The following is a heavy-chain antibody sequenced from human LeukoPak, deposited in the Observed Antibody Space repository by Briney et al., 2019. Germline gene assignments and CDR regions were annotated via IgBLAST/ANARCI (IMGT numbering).Heavy chain of an antibody. Sequence: SETLSLTCAVYGGSFSGYYWSWIRQPPGKGLEWIGEINHSGSTNYNPSLKSRVTISVDTSKNQFSLKLSSVTAADTAVYYCARAPSGSYSRFDPWGQGTLVTVSS. CDR1: GGSFSGYY. CDR3: ARAPSGSYSRFDP. J-gene: IGHJ5*02. CDR2: INHSGST. D-gene: IGHD1-26*01. V-gene: IGHV4-34*01.